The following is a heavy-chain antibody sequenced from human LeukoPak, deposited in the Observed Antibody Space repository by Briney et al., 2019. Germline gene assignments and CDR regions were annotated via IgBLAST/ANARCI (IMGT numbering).Heavy chain of an antibody. D-gene: IGHD6-13*01. CDR3: ARDIFIAAAAEGSDAFDI. J-gene: IGHJ3*02. CDR2: ISYDGSNK. CDR1: GFTFSSYA. Sequence: GGSLRLSCAASGFTFSSYAMHWVRQAPGKGLEWVAVISYDGSNKYYADSVKGRFTISRDNSKNTLYLQMNSLRAEDTAVYYCARDIFIAAAAEGSDAFDIWGQGTMVTVSS. V-gene: IGHV3-30-3*01.